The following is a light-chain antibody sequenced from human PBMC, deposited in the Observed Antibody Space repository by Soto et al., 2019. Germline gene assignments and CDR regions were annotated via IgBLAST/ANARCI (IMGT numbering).Light chain of an antibody. Sequence: EIVMTQSPATLSVSPGERATLSCRASQSVSSNLAWYQQKPGQAPRLLIYGASTGATGVPVGFSGSGSGTEFTLTISSLQSEVFAVYYCQQYNNWPWTFGQGTQVEIK. CDR2: GAS. CDR3: QQYNNWPWT. CDR1: QSVSSN. V-gene: IGKV3-15*01. J-gene: IGKJ1*01.